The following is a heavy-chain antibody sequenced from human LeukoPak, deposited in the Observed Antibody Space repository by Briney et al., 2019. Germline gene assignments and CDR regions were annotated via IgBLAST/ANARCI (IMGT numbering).Heavy chain of an antibody. Sequence: SETLSLTCTVSGGSVSSGSYYWSWIRQPPGKGLEWIGYIYYSGSTNYNPSLKSRVTISVDTSKNQFSLKLSSVTAADTAVYYCASLLRYFDWLLAPSYYYGMDVWGQGTTVTVSS. CDR3: ASLLRYFDWLLAPSYYYGMDV. V-gene: IGHV4-61*01. CDR1: GGSVSSGSYY. J-gene: IGHJ6*02. CDR2: IYYSGST. D-gene: IGHD3-9*01.